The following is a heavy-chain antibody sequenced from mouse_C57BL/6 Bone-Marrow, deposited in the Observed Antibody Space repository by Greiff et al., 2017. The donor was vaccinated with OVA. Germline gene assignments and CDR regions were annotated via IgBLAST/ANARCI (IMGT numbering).Heavy chain of an antibody. CDR2: IRSKSNNYAT. CDR1: GFSFNTYA. J-gene: IGHJ2*01. V-gene: IGHV10-1*01. CDR3: VRQGYYDYYFDY. D-gene: IGHD2-4*01. Sequence: EVQLVESGGGLVQPKGSLKLSCAASGFSFNTYAMNWVRQAPGKGLEWVARIRSKSNNYATYYADSVKDRFTISRDDSESMLYLQMNNLKTEDTAMYYCVRQGYYDYYFDYWGQGTTLTVSS.